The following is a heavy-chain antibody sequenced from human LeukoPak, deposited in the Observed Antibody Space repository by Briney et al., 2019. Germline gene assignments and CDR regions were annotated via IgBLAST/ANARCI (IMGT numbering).Heavy chain of an antibody. CDR3: GRDRHWNQGNFDY. Sequence: GASVKVSCKASGYTFTSYYMHWVRQAPGQGLEWMGIINPSGGSTNSAQKFQGRVTMTRDTSIGTAYMELNRLTYDDTAVYYCGRDRHWNQGNFDYWGQGTLVTVSS. J-gene: IGHJ4*02. CDR2: INPSGGST. D-gene: IGHD1-1*01. CDR1: GYTFTSYY. V-gene: IGHV1-46*01.